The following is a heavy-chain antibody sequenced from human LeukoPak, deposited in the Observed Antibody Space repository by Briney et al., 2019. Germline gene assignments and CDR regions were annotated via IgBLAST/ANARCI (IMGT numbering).Heavy chain of an antibody. CDR2: IYSNGNT. CDR3: ARDRGYDPLTGFSEVLFSDF. V-gene: IGHV3-53*01. Sequence: GGSLRLSCAASGFSVINSYMSWVRQAPGKGLEWVSVIYSNGNTFYADSVKGQFTISRDNSQNKLYLQMNRLRAEDTAVYYCARDRGYDPLTGFSEVLFSDFWGQGALVTVSS. CDR1: GFSVINSY. D-gene: IGHD3-9*01. J-gene: IGHJ4*02.